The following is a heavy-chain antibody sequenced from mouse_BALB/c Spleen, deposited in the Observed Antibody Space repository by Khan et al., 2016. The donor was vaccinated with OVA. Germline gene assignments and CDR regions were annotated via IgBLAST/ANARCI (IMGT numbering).Heavy chain of an antibody. Sequence: EVQLQESGPGLVKPSQSLALTCTVSGSSIPSDYAWNWIRQFPGSKLEWMGYIRNSGNTSYNPSLKSRITITRDTSKNQFFLQLNSVTTEDTAEYYCARDGNWYFDVWGAGTTVTVSS. J-gene: IGHJ1*01. V-gene: IGHV3-2*02. D-gene: IGHD2-1*01. CDR1: GSSIPSDYA. CDR2: IRNSGNT. CDR3: ARDGNWYFDV.